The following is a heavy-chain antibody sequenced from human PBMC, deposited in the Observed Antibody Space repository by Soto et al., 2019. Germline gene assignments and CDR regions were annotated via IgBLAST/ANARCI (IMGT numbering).Heavy chain of an antibody. CDR3: TRDKFGERAFDY. D-gene: IGHD3-10*01. CDR1: GFNFGDYA. J-gene: IGHJ4*02. Sequence: GGSLRLSRTTSGFNFGDYAMIWLRQAPGKGLEWLAFIRSKASGGTAEYAASVKDRFTILRDDSEGIAYLQMNSLKTEDTAVYYCTRDKFGERAFDYWGQGALVTVSS. V-gene: IGHV3-49*03. CDR2: IRSKASGGTA.